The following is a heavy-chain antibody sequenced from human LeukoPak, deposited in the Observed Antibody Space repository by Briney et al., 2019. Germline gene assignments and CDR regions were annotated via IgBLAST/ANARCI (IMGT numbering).Heavy chain of an antibody. V-gene: IGHV3-23*01. D-gene: IGHD2-21*02. Sequence: GGSLRLSCAASGFTFNTYAMSWVRQAPGKGLEWVSSNSGSGGSTYYADSVEGRFTISRDNSKNTLYLQMNSLRAEDTAVYYCAKRGLGDREAFDIWGQGTMVTVSS. CDR3: AKRGLGDREAFDI. J-gene: IGHJ3*02. CDR1: GFTFNTYA. CDR2: NSGSGGST.